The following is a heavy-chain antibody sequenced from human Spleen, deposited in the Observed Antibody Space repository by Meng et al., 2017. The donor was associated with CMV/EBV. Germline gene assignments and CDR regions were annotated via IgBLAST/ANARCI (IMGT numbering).Heavy chain of an antibody. CDR2: IRSEDDGGTS. CDR1: W. D-gene: IGHD3-3*01. V-gene: IGHV3-15*01. J-gene: IGHJ5*02. Sequence: WMSWVRRAPGKGLEWIGHIRSEDDGGTSHYATSVRDRFIISRSDSLNTVSLQMNNLKTEDTGFYYCAADRGYYNGGGHWAHGLLDPWGQGTLVTVSS. CDR3: AADRGYYNGGGHWAHGLLDP.